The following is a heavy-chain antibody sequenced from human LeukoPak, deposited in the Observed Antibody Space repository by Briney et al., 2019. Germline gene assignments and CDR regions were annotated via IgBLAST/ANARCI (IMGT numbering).Heavy chain of an antibody. CDR1: GFIFSSCG. CDR2: IRYDGSNK. CDR3: ANGRTWYDILTGYHRPFDY. D-gene: IGHD3-9*01. Sequence: GGSLRLSCAASGFIFSSCGMHWVRQAPGKGLERVAFIRYDGSNKYYADSVKGRFTISRDNSKNTLYLQMNSLRAEDTAVYYCANGRTWYDILTGYHRPFDYWGQGTLVTVSS. J-gene: IGHJ4*02. V-gene: IGHV3-30*02.